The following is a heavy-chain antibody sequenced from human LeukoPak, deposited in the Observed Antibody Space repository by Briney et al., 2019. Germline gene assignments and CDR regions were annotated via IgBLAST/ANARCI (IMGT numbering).Heavy chain of an antibody. CDR2: ISCSGGYT. J-gene: IGHJ6*04. CDR3: AKSPYFYNSGRHVDV. CDR1: KFTFSTFS. Sequence: GGSLRLSCAASKFTFSTFSMSWVRQAPGEGLEWVSSISCSGGYTYYADSIKGRFTISRDSSKNMLYLQMNRLRAEDTAVYYCAKSPYFYNSGRHVDVWGKGTTVTVSS. V-gene: IGHV3-23*01. D-gene: IGHD3-10*01.